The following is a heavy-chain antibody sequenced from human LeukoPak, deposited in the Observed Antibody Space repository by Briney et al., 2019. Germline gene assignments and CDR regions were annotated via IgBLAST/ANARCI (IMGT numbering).Heavy chain of an antibody. J-gene: IGHJ4*02. CDR1: GYTFTSYG. CDR3: ARDAAGIAAAGDY. D-gene: IGHD6-13*01. Sequence: ASVKVSCKASGYTFTSYGISWVRQAPGQGLEWMGWISAYNGNTNYAQKLQGRVTMTTDTSTSTGYMELRSLRSDDTAVYYCARDAAGIAAAGDYWGQGTLVTVSS. V-gene: IGHV1-18*01. CDR2: ISAYNGNT.